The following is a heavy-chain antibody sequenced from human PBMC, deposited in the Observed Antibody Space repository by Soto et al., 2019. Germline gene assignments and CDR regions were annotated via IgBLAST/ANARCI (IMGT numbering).Heavy chain of an antibody. D-gene: IGHD3-22*01. CDR2: IYYSGST. V-gene: IGHV4-59*08. J-gene: IGHJ4*02. CDR1: GGSISSYY. CDR3: ARLGYDSRGVY. Sequence: SETLSLTCPVSGGSISSYYWSWIRQPPGKGLEWIGYIYYSGSTNYNPSLKSRVTISVDTSKNQFSLKLSSVTAADTAVYYCARLGYDSRGVYWGQGTLVTVSS.